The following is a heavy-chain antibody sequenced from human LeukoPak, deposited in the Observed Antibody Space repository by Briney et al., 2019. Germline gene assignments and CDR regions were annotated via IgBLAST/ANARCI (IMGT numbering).Heavy chain of an antibody. J-gene: IGHJ6*03. CDR3: ARAPWVLGYCSSTSCPYYYYYMDV. V-gene: IGHV1-3*01. CDR2: INAGHGNT. CDR1: GYTFTSYA. Sequence: GASVKVSCKASGYTFTSYAIQWVRQAPGQRLEWMGWINAGHGNTKYSQKFQGRVTITADKSTSTAYMELSSLRSEDTAVYYCARAPWVLGYCSSTSCPYYYYYMDVWGKGTTVTVSS. D-gene: IGHD2-2*01.